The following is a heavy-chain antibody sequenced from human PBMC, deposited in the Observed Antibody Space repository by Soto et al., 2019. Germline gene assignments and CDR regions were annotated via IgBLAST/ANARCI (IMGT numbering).Heavy chain of an antibody. CDR2: INHSGST. Sequence: SETLSLTCAVYGGSFSGYYWSWIRQPPGKGLEWIGEINHSGSTNYNPSLKSRVTISVDTSKNQFSLKLSSVTAADTAVYYCARARGSGSYYKDYYYMDVWGKGTTVTVSS. V-gene: IGHV4-34*01. J-gene: IGHJ6*03. CDR3: ARARGSGSYYKDYYYMDV. CDR1: GGSFSGYY. D-gene: IGHD3-10*01.